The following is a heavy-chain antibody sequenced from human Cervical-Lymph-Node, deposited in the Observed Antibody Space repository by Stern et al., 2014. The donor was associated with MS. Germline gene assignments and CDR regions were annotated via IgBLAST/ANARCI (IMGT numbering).Heavy chain of an antibody. Sequence: QVQLVESGAEVKKPGASVKVSCKASGYTFTSYYINWVRQATGQGLEWMGWMNPNSGNTGYAQKFQGRVTMTRNTSISTAYMELSSLRSEDTAVYYCARGHIVVVPAAMPIWFDPWGQGTLVTVSS. CDR1: GYTFTSYY. V-gene: IGHV1-8*01. J-gene: IGHJ5*02. CDR3: ARGHIVVVPAAMPIWFDP. D-gene: IGHD2-2*01. CDR2: MNPNSGNT.